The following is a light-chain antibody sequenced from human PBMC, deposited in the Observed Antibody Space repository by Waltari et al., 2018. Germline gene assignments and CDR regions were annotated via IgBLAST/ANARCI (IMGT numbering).Light chain of an antibody. CDR3: QQASDYPWT. Sequence: DIKMTQSPSSVSASVGDRVTIPCRASQSIRSWLAWYQQKPGKAPKLLIYAATTLHSGVPARFSGSGSGTDFTLTISSLEPEDSATYYCQQASDYPWTFGPGTKVDIK. J-gene: IGKJ3*01. CDR1: QSIRSW. V-gene: IGKV1-12*01. CDR2: AAT.